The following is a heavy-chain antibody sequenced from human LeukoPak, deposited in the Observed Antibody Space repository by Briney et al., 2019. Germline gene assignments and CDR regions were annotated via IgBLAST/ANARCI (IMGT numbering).Heavy chain of an antibody. V-gene: IGHV3-7*03. D-gene: IGHD3-16*01. J-gene: IGHJ6*02. Sequence: GGSLRLSCAASGFTFSSYWMNWARQAPGKGLEWVASINHNGDVNYYVDSVRGRFTISRDNAKNSLYLQMSNLRAEDTAVYFCARGGGLDVWGQGATVTVSS. CDR1: GFTFSSYW. CDR3: ARGGGLDV. CDR2: INHNGDVN.